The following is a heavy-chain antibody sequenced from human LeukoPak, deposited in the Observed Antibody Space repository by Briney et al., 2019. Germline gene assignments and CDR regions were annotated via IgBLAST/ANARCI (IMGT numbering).Heavy chain of an antibody. J-gene: IGHJ4*02. CDR1: GFTFSSYS. V-gene: IGHV3-23*01. D-gene: IGHD3-16*01. Sequence: GGSLRLSCAASGFTFSSYSMNWVRQAPGKGLEWVSAISGSGGSTYYADSVKGRFTISRDNSKNTLYLQMNSLSPEDTAVYYCARDSTLSNYWGQGTLVTVSS. CDR2: ISGSGGST. CDR3: ARDSTLSNY.